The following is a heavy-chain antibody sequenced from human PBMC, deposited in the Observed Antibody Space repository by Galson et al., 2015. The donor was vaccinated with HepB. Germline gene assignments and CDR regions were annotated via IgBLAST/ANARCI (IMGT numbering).Heavy chain of an antibody. Sequence: SLRLSCAASGFTFNNYVMNWVRLAPGKGLEWVSSISGSGASTYYPDSMRGRFTISRDNSKKTVFLQMNRLRASDTAAYYCAKNSGSNWFVPYYFDGWGQGTLVTVST. CDR2: ISGSGAST. CDR1: GFTFNNYV. V-gene: IGHV3-23*01. CDR3: AKNSGSNWFVPYYFDG. J-gene: IGHJ4*02. D-gene: IGHD6-13*01.